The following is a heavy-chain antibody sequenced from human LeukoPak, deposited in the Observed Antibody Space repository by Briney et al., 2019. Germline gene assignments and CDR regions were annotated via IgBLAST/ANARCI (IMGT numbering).Heavy chain of an antibody. CDR1: GFTFSSYE. CDR2: ISSSGSTI. Sequence: GGSLRLSCAASGFTFSSYEMNWVRQAPGKGLEWVSYISSSGSTIYYADSVKGRFTISRDNAKNSLYLQMNSLRAEDTAVYYCARNSNRYMDVWGKGTTVTVSS. J-gene: IGHJ6*03. V-gene: IGHV3-48*03. D-gene: IGHD2/OR15-2a*01. CDR3: ARNSNRYMDV.